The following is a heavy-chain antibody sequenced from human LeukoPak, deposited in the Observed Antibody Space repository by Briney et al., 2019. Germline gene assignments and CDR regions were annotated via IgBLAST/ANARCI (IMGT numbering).Heavy chain of an antibody. Sequence: PSETLSLTCAVYGGSFSGYYWSWIRQPPGKGLEWIGEINHSGSTNYNPSLKSRVTISVDTSKNQFSLKLSSVTAADTAVYYCARTMIVVVITGYYYYYGMDVWGQGNHGHRLL. CDR3: ARTMIVVVITGYYYYYGMDV. CDR1: GGSFSGYY. J-gene: IGHJ6*02. CDR2: INHSGST. D-gene: IGHD3-22*01. V-gene: IGHV4-34*01.